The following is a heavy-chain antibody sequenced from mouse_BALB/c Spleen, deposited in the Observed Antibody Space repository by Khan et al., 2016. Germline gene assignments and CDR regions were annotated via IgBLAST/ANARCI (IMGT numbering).Heavy chain of an antibody. J-gene: IGHJ2*01. D-gene: IGHD4-1*01. Sequence: EVKLEESGGGLVQPGGSMKLSCAASGFTFSDAWMDWVRQSPEKGLEWVAEVRTEGSNHANYYAVSVNGRFTISRDDSSSSVYLRLNTLRPEDTGIYYWTRFRSDWDVDYWGQGTTLTVSS. CDR1: GFTFSDAW. V-gene: IGHV6-6*01. CDR3: TRFRSDWDVDY. CDR2: VRTEGSNHAN.